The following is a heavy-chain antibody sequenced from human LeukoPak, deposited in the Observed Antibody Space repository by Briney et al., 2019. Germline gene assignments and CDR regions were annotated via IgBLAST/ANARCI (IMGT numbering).Heavy chain of an antibody. D-gene: IGHD5-24*01. J-gene: IGHJ4*02. CDR3: ARDRYGDGFAHFDY. Sequence: GASVKVSCKSSGYTFTAYAMHWVRQAPGQGLEWMGWITPSDGANYAQKFQGRVTMTGDTSMSTAYMELNRLTSDDTAVYFCARDRYGDGFAHFDYWGQGTLVTVSS. CDR2: ITPSDGA. V-gene: IGHV1-2*02. CDR1: GYTFTAYA.